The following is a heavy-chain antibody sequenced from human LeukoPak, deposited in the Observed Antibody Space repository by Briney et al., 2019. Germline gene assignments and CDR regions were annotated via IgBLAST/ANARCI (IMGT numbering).Heavy chain of an antibody. CDR1: GGSINNSRYY. CDR3: SPRAQRGFDF. CDR2: IYHNGST. J-gene: IGHJ4*02. V-gene: IGHV4-39*01. Sequence: PSETLSLTCAVSGGSINNSRYYWGWIRQPPGKGLEWIGSIYHNGSTYYNPSLNTRVAISVDTSKNQFSMKVYSVTAADTAMYYCSPRAQRGFDFWGQGIQVTVSS.